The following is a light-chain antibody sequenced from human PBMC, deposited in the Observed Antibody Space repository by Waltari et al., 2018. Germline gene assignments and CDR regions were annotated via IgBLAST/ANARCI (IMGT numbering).Light chain of an antibody. Sequence: DIHMTQSPSSLSAPVGDRVTITWQASQDIKKSLNWFHQKPGKAPKVLIFDASNSQTGAPSRFSGSGSGTDFTFSISSLQPEDMGTYYCQQYHSVPLTFGGGTKVEIK. J-gene: IGKJ4*01. V-gene: IGKV1-33*01. CDR1: QDIKKS. CDR2: DAS. CDR3: QQYHSVPLT.